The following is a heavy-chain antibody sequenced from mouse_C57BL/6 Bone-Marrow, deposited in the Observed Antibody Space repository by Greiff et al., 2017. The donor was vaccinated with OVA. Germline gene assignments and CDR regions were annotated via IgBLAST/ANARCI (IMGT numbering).Heavy chain of an antibody. V-gene: IGHV7-3*01. J-gene: IGHJ4*01. D-gene: IGHD2-4*01. Sequence: EVKVVESGGGLVQPGGSLSLSCAASGFTFTDYYMSWVRQPPGKALEWLGFIRNKANGYTTEYSASVKGRFTISRDNSQSILYLQMNALRAEDSATYYCARPLVYYDYAYYAMDYWGQGTSVTVSS. CDR3: ARPLVYYDYAYYAMDY. CDR2: IRNKANGYTT. CDR1: GFTFTDYY.